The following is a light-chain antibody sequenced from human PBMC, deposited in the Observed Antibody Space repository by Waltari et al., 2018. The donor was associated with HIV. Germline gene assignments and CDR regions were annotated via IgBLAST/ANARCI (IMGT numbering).Light chain of an antibody. CDR1: HSISTW. CDR2: QAS. J-gene: IGKJ2*02. Sequence: DIQMTQSPSTLSAFVGDRVTIPCRSSHSISTWLAWYQQQPGKAPKVLIYQASSLESGVPARFSGSGSGTEFTLTISSLQPDDFATYYCQQYNSYWWTFGQGTKLESK. V-gene: IGKV1-5*03. CDR3: QQYNSYWWT.